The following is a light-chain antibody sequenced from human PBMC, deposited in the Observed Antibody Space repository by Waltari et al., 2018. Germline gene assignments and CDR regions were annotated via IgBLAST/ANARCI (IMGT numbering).Light chain of an antibody. J-gene: IGLJ2*01. CDR3: AAWDDSLRAVI. CDR1: NSNLSYNY. Sequence: QSALTQPPSASGTPGQRVTISCSGSNSNLSYNYVSWYQHLPGKTPKLLIYRNDLRPSGVPDRFSGSKSASSGSLAISGLRSEDEADYYCAAWDDSLRAVIFGGGTKLTVL. V-gene: IGLV1-47*01. CDR2: RND.